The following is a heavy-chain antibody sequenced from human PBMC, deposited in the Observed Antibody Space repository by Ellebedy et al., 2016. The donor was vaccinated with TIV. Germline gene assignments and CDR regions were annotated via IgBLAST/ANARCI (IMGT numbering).Heavy chain of an antibody. CDR1: GFTFSTYS. CDR2: ISGSGNLA. Sequence: GESLKISCAASGFTFSTYSMNWVRQAPGKGLEWVSSISGSGNLAYYAESVKGRFTISRDNSKNMLFLQMNTRRVEETAVYYCGKGRGGRYYGMDVWGQGTTVTVSS. V-gene: IGHV3-23*01. CDR3: GKGRGGRYYGMDV. J-gene: IGHJ6*02. D-gene: IGHD3-9*01.